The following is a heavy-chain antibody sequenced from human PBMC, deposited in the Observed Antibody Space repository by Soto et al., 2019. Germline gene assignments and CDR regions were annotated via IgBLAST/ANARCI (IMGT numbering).Heavy chain of an antibody. CDR1: GYTFTSYD. V-gene: IGHV1-8*01. Sequence: GASVQVSCKASGYTFTSYDINWVRQATGQGLEWMGWMNPNSGNTGYAQKFQGRVTMTRNTSISTAYMELSSLRSEDTAVYYCAKVKPGIQQWLVYFDYWGQGTLVTVSS. CDR2: MNPNSGNT. J-gene: IGHJ4*02. CDR3: AKVKPGIQQWLVYFDY. D-gene: IGHD6-19*01.